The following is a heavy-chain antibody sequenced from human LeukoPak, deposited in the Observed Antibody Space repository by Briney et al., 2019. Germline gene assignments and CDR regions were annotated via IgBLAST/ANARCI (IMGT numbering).Heavy chain of an antibody. V-gene: IGHV3-30-3*01. CDR1: GFTFSSYA. D-gene: IGHD3-9*01. Sequence: GGSLRLSCAASGFTFSSYAMHWVRQAPGKGLEWAAVILYDGSNKYYADSVKGRFTISRDNSKNTLYLQMNSLRAEDTAVYYCARGLYDILTGCDYWGQGTLVTVSS. CDR2: ILYDGSNK. CDR3: ARGLYDILTGCDY. J-gene: IGHJ4*02.